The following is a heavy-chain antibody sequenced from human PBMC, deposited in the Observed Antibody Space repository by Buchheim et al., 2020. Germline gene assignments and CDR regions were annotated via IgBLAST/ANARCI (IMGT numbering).Heavy chain of an antibody. V-gene: IGHV4-30-4*01. D-gene: IGHD3-3*01. Sequence: QVQLQESGPGLVKPSQTLSLTCTVSGGPISSGDYYWSWIRQPPGKGLEWIGYIYYSGSTYYNPSLKSRVTISVDTSKNQFSLKLGSVTAADTAVYYCASAAGANYDFWSGYDGMDVWGQGTT. J-gene: IGHJ6*02. CDR1: GGPISSGDYY. CDR3: ASAAGANYDFWSGYDGMDV. CDR2: IYYSGST.